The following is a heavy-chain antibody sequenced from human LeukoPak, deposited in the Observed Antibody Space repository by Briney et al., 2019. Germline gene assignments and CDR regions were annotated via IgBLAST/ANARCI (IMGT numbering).Heavy chain of an antibody. V-gene: IGHV3-43*01. Sequence: HPGGSLRLSCAASGFTFDDYTMHWVRQAPGKGLEWVSLISWDGGSTYYADSVKGRFTISRDNSKNTLYLQMNSLRAEDTAVYYCARDSYYDNSGLIDYWGQGTLVTVSS. D-gene: IGHD3-22*01. CDR1: GFTFDDYT. CDR3: ARDSYYDNSGLIDY. J-gene: IGHJ4*02. CDR2: ISWDGGST.